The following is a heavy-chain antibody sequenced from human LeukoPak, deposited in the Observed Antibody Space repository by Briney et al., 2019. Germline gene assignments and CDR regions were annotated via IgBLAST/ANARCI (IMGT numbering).Heavy chain of an antibody. J-gene: IGHJ3*02. CDR1: GFTFSSYS. V-gene: IGHV3-21*01. D-gene: IGHD1-14*01. Sequence: GGSLRLSCAASGFTFSSYSMNWVRQAPGKGLEWVSSISSSSSYIYYADSVKGRFTISRDNAKNSLYLQMNSPRADDEAGYYGARVRKTKWVGDFDNWGQGTMVTVSS. CDR3: ARVRKTKWVGDFDN. CDR2: ISSSSSYI.